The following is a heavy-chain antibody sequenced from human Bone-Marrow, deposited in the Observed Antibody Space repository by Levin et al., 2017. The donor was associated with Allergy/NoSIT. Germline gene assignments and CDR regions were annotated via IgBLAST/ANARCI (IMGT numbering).Heavy chain of an antibody. Sequence: PGGSLRLSCAGSGFTFSRHAMSWVRQAPGKGLEWVSAIGGSGSSAYLADSVKGRFTISRDNSKNTLYLQMNSLRVDDTAVYYCAKGGQDILEVPATMAPEFDYWGQGTLVTVSS. CDR2: IGGSGSSA. CDR3: AKGGQDILEVPATMAPEFDY. V-gene: IGHV3-23*01. D-gene: IGHD2-2*01. CDR1: GFTFSRHA. J-gene: IGHJ4*02.